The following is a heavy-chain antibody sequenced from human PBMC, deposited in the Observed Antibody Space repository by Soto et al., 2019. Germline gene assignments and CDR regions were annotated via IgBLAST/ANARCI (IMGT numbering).Heavy chain of an antibody. V-gene: IGHV3-23*01. CDR3: AKDGNPIPYLTGYYRLGWFDP. Sequence: GGSLRLSCAASGFTFNSYAMSWVRQAPGKGLEWVSAISGSGGSTYYADSVKGRFTISRDNSKNTLYLQMNSLRAEDTAVYYCAKDGNPIPYLTGYYRLGWFDPWGQGTLVTVSS. D-gene: IGHD3-9*01. J-gene: IGHJ5*02. CDR1: GFTFNSYA. CDR2: ISGSGGST.